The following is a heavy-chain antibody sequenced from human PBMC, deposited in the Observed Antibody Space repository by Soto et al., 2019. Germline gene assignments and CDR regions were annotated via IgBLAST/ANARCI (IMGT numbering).Heavy chain of an antibody. J-gene: IGHJ6*02. CDR3: AKRIAAAGRGGTYYYGMDV. D-gene: IGHD6-13*01. V-gene: IGHV3-23*01. CDR2: ICGSGGST. Sequence: GGSLRLSCAASGFTFSSYAMSWVRQAPGKGLEWVSAICGSGGSTYYADSVKGRFTISRYNSKNTLYLQMNSLRAEDTAVYYCAKRIAAAGRGGTYYYGMDVWGQGTTVTVSS. CDR1: GFTFSSYA.